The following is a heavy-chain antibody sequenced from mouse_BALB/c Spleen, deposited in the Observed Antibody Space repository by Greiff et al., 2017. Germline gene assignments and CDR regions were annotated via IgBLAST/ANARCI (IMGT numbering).Heavy chain of an antibody. J-gene: IGHJ2*01. V-gene: IGHV1S81*02. CDR1: GYTFTSYW. D-gene: IGHD2-4*01. Sequence: QVHVKQPGAELVKPGASVKLSCKASGYTFTSYWMHWVKQRPGQGLEWIGEINPSNGRTNYNEKFKSKATLTVDKSSSTAYMQLSSLTSEDSAVYYCARGDYDYDGVDYWGQGTTLTVSS. CDR2: INPSNGRT. CDR3: ARGDYDYDGVDY.